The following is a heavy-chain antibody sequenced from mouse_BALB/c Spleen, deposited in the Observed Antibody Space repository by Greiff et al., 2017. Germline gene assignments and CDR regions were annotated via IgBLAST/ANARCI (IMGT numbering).Heavy chain of an antibody. CDR2: IWAGGST. D-gene: IGHD6-1*01. CDR1: GFSLTSYG. V-gene: IGHV2-9*02. Sequence: VQLQESGPGLVAPSQSLSITCTVSGFSLTSYGVHWVRQPPGKGLEWLGVIWAGGSTSYNSALMSRLSISKDNSKSQVFLKMNSLQSDDTAMYYCGRILQSMDYWGQGMSVTVSS. J-gene: IGHJ4*01. CDR3: GRILQSMDY.